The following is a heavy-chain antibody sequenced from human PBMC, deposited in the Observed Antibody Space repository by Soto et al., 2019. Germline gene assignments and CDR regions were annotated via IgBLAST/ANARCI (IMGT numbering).Heavy chain of an antibody. J-gene: IGHJ4*02. CDR1: GGSISSVCYS. CDR2: IYHSGST. V-gene: IGHV4-30-2*01. D-gene: IGHD3-10*02. Sequence: QLQLQESGSGLVTPSQTLSLTCAVSGGSISSVCYSWSWIRQPPGKFLEWIGYIYHSGSTYYNPYLKSRVTISVDRSKNQFSLKLSSVTAADTAVDYCARHTGCSHFDYWGQGTLVTVSS. CDR3: ARHTGCSHFDY.